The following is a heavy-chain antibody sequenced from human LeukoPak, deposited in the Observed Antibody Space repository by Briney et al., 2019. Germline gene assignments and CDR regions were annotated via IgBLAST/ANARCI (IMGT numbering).Heavy chain of an antibody. CDR3: SRDSKTGAAAVWFDP. J-gene: IGHJ5*02. D-gene: IGHD1-14*01. Sequence: ASVKVSCKASGYTFTGYHMHWVRQAPGQGLEWMGWINPDSGGTDYAQKFQGRVTMTRDTSNSTAYMELSSLRSEDTAVYYCSRDSKTGAAAVWFDPWGQGTLVTVSS. CDR2: INPDSGGT. CDR1: GYTFTGYH. V-gene: IGHV1-2*02.